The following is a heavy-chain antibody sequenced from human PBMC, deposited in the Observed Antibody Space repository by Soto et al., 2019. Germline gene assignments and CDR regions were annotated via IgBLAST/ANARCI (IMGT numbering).Heavy chain of an antibody. Sequence: EVQLVESGGGLVQPGESLGLSCTASGFSFSSYTMNWIRQAPGKGLQWVASITNRGTHTYSADSLKGRFTISRDNDKNSLYLQMNNLRAEDTAIYYCARAHEVAWFDSWGLGTLVTVTS. CDR3: ARAHEVAWFDS. D-gene: IGHD2-15*01. J-gene: IGHJ5*01. CDR1: GFSFSSYT. CDR2: ITNRGTHT. V-gene: IGHV3-21*06.